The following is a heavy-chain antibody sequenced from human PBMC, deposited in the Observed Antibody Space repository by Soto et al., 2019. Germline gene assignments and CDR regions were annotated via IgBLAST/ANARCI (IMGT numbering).Heavy chain of an antibody. D-gene: IGHD3-22*01. CDR3: ARQNGYYDSSGYYWGYYYYGMDV. CDR1: GYSFTSYW. V-gene: IGHV5-51*01. J-gene: IGHJ6*02. Sequence: LGESLKISCKGSGYSFTSYWIGWVRQMPGKGLEWMGIIYPGDSDTRYSPSFQGQVTISADKSISTAYLQWSSLKASDTAMYYCARQNGYYDSSGYYWGYYYYGMDVWGQGTTVTVSS. CDR2: IYPGDSDT.